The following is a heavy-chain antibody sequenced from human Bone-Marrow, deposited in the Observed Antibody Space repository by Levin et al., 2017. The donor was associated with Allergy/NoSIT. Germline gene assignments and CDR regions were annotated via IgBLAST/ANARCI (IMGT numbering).Heavy chain of an antibody. CDR2: LFYDGLT. J-gene: IGHJ4*02. D-gene: IGHD1-1*01. V-gene: IGHV4-30-4*01. CDR1: GASITSGDSY. CDR3: VKIPYMNWVLGDS. Sequence: NPSETLSLTCTISGASITSGDSYWGWIRQSPRTGLEWIGYLFYDGLTFYSASLKSRVTISMDTSKTQFSLDLRSVTAADTAVYFCVKIPYMNWVLGDSWGRGILVTVSS.